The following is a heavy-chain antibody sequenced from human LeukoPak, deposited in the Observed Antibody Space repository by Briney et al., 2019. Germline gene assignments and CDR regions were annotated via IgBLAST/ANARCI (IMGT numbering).Heavy chain of an antibody. CDR3: ATREPYVWGSPLAG. D-gene: IGHD3-16*01. V-gene: IGHV4-39*01. CDR2: IYYSGST. Sequence: SETLSLTCTVSGGSISSSSYYWGWIRQPPGKGLEWIGSIYYSGSTYYNPSLKGRVTISVDTSKNQFSLKLSSVTAADTAVYYCATREPYVWGSPLAGWGQGTLVTVSS. J-gene: IGHJ4*02. CDR1: GGSISSSSYY.